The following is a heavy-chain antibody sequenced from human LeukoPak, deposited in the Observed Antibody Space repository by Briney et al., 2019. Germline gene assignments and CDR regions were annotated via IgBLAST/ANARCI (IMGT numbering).Heavy chain of an antibody. J-gene: IGHJ4*02. CDR3: ARVTYYYDSSFDY. D-gene: IGHD3-22*01. CDR1: GGSISSSSYY. CDR2: IYYSGST. Sequence: PSETLSLTCTVSGGSISSSSYYWGWIRQPPGKGLEWIGSIYYSGSTYYNPSLKSRVTISVDTSKNQFSLKLSSVTAADTAVYYCARVTYYYDSSFDYWGQGTLVTVSS. V-gene: IGHV4-39*07.